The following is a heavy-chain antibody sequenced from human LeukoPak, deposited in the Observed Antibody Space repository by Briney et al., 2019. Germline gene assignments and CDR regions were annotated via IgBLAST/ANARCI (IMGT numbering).Heavy chain of an antibody. CDR2: IRYDGSDK. V-gene: IGHV3-30*02. Sequence: GGSLRLSCAASEFIFSSYAMCWVRQAPGKGLEWVAFIRYDGSDKYYADSVKGRFTISRDNSNNTLYLQMNSLRADDTAVYHCAKDGDYFHFYMDVWGKGTTVTVSS. D-gene: IGHD3-16*01. CDR1: EFIFSSYA. J-gene: IGHJ6*03. CDR3: AKDGDYFHFYMDV.